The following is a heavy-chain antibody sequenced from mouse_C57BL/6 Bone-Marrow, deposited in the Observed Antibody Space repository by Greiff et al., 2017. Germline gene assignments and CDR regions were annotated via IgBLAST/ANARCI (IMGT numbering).Heavy chain of an antibody. V-gene: IGHV1-15*01. CDR2: IDPETGGT. Sequence: LVESGAELVRPGASVTLSCKASGYTFTDYEMHWVKQTPVHGLEWIGAIDPETGGTAYNQKFKGKAILTADKSSSTAYMELRSLTSEDSAVYYCTRILGGFDYWGQGTTLTVSS. D-gene: IGHD1-1*01. J-gene: IGHJ2*01. CDR3: TRILGGFDY. CDR1: GYTFTDYE.